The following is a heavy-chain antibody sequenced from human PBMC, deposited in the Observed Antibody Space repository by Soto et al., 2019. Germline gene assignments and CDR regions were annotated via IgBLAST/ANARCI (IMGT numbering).Heavy chain of an antibody. J-gene: IGHJ3*02. V-gene: IGHV3-33*01. CDR2: IVSDGSAK. D-gene: IGHD1-1*01. Sequence: QVQLVESGGGVVQPGRSLRLSCAASGFPFSTYGFHWVRQAPGKGLEWVAVIVSDGSAKYHADSVEGRFTISRDNSKDTLYLQMNSLRAEDTVVYYCARDDAFGNEKGFDIWGQGTMVTVSS. CDR3: ARDDAFGNEKGFDI. CDR1: GFPFSTYG.